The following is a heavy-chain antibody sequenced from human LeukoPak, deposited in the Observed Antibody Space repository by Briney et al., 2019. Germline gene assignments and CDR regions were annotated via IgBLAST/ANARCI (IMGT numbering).Heavy chain of an antibody. CDR2: ISYDGSNK. J-gene: IGHJ4*02. D-gene: IGHD2-15*01. V-gene: IGHV3-30-3*01. CDR3: ARASDGGSWIDY. CDR1: GFTFSSYA. Sequence: GGSLRLSCAASGFTFSSYAMHWVRQAPGKGLEWVAVISYDGSNKYYADSVKGRFTISRDNSKNTLYLQMNSLRAEDTAVYYCARASDGGSWIDYWGQGTLVTVSS.